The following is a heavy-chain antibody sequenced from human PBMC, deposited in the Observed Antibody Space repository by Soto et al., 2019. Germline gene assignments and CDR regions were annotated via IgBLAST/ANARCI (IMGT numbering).Heavy chain of an antibody. D-gene: IGHD6-19*01. CDR3: AVTAAGY. V-gene: IGHV1-8*01. Sequence: QVQVVQSRAEVKKPGASVKVSCKTSGYTFTKYDINWVRQAPGQGLEWMGWVSPDHGNAGYAPQFQGRITMTSDTSTSTVYMELTNLSSDATAVYFCAVTAAGYWGQGTMLTVSS. CDR1: GYTFTKYD. CDR2: VSPDHGNA. J-gene: IGHJ4*02.